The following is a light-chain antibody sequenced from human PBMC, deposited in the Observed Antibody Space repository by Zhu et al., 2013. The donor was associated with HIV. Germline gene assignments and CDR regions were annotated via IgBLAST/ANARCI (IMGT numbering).Light chain of an antibody. J-gene: IGKJ1*01. V-gene: IGKV3-20*01. Sequence: EIVLTQSPGSLSLSPGERATLSCRASQSVSSSHLAWYQQKPGQAPRLLIYGASSRATGIPDRFSGTGSGTDFTLTISSLEPEDFAIYYCQHYDNSPWTFGQGTRVDVK. CDR2: GAS. CDR1: QSVSSSH. CDR3: QHYDNSPWT.